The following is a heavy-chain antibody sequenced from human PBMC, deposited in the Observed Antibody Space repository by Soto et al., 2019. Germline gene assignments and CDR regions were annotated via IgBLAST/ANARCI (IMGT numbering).Heavy chain of an antibody. D-gene: IGHD2-2*01. CDR1: GFTFSTYE. Sequence: EVQLVESGGGLIQPGGSLRLSCVASGFTFSTYEMTWVRQAPGKGLEWISYITGSGTTIYYADSVKGRFTISRDNAKNSLYLQMNSLRVADTAIYYCVRRYCSSTSCTFDYWGQETLVTVSS. CDR2: ITGSGTTI. J-gene: IGHJ4*02. V-gene: IGHV3-48*03. CDR3: VRRYCSSTSCTFDY.